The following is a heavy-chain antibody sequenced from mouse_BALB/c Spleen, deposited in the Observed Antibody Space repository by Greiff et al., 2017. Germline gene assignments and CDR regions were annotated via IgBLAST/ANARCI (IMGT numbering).Heavy chain of an antibody. CDR3: ARWSYRYADGY. D-gene: IGHD2-14*01. CDR2: INPYNGAT. Sequence: DVQLQESGPELVKPGASVKISCKASGYSFTGYYMHWVKQSHVKSLEWIGRINPYNGATSYNQNFKDKASLTVDKSSSTAYMELHSLTSEDSAVYYCARWSYRYADGYWGQGTSVTVSS. V-gene: IGHV1-31*01. CDR1: GYSFTGYY. J-gene: IGHJ4*01.